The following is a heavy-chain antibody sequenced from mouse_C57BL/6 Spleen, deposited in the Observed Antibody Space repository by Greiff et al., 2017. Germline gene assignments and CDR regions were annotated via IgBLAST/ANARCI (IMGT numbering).Heavy chain of an antibody. CDR2: IDPEDGET. D-gene: IGHD2-3*01. CDR3: ARSWLLQDWFAY. J-gene: IGHJ3*01. V-gene: IGHV14-2*01. CDR1: GFNIKDYY. Sequence: VQLQQSGAELVKPGASVKLSCTASGFNIKDYYMHWVKQRTEQGLEWIGRIDPEDGETNYAPKFQGKATITADTSSNTAYRQLSSLTSEDTAVYYCARSWLLQDWFAYWGQGTLVTVSA.